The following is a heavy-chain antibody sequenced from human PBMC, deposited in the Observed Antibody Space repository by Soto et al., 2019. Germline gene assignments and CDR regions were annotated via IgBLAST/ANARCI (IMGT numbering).Heavy chain of an antibody. CDR1: GYTFTRYD. D-gene: IGHD3-3*01. CDR2: MNPNSGNT. J-gene: IGHJ5*02. CDR3: ARYYDFWSGYLRRGFDP. V-gene: IGHV1-8*01. Sequence: ASVKVSCKASGYTFTRYDINWVRQATGQGLEWMGWMNPNSGNTGYAQKFQGRVTMTRNTSISTAYMELSSLRSEDTAVYYCARYYDFWSGYLRRGFDPWGQGTLVTVSS.